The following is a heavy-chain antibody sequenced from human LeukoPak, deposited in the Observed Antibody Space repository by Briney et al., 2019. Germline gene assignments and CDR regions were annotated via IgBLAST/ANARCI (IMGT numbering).Heavy chain of an antibody. CDR2: FGISGTI. J-gene: IGHJ4*02. CDR1: GFTVSTYD. D-gene: IGHD5-18*01. Sequence: PGRSLRLSCAASGFTVSTYDMYWVRQAPGEGPEWIAYFGISGTIYYAGSVRGRFTISRDSAKNSLHLEMNSLRVDDTAIYYCAGYGFYPYWGQGTPVTVSS. CDR3: AGYGFYPY. V-gene: IGHV3-48*01.